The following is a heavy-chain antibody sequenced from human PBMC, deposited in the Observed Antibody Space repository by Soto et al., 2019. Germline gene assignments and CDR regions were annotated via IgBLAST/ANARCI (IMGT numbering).Heavy chain of an antibody. CDR1: GYTFTSYA. D-gene: IGHD6-19*01. J-gene: IGHJ4*02. V-gene: IGHV1-3*01. Sequence: QVQLVQSGAEVKKPGASVKVSCKASGYTFTSYAMHWVRQAPGQRLEWMGWINAGNGNTKYSQKFQGRVTITRDTSASTAYMELSSLRSEDTVVYYCARVVGIAVDDYWGQGTLVTVSS. CDR3: ARVVGIAVDDY. CDR2: INAGNGNT.